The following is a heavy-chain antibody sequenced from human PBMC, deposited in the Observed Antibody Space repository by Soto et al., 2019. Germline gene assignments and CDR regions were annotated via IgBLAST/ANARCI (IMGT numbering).Heavy chain of an antibody. V-gene: IGHV1-69*13. J-gene: IGHJ6*02. D-gene: IGHD4-17*01. Sequence: SVKVSCKASGGTFSSYAIIWVRQAPGQGLEWMGGIIPIFGTANYAQKFQGRVTITADESTSTAYMELSSLRAEDTAVYYCAKEKTYGKYYYGMDVWGQGTTVTVSS. CDR1: GGTFSSYA. CDR3: AKEKTYGKYYYGMDV. CDR2: IIPIFGTA.